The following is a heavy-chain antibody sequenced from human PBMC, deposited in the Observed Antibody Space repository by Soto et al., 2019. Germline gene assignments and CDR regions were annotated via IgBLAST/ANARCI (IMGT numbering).Heavy chain of an antibody. CDR2: ISGSGGST. CDR3: AKGGKGQVGTVAYYGMDV. D-gene: IGHD1-26*01. CDR1: GFTFSSYA. V-gene: IGHV3-23*01. J-gene: IGHJ6*02. Sequence: GGSLRLSCAASGFTFSSYAMSWVRQAPGKGLEWVSAISGSGGSTYYADSVKGRFTISRDNSKNTLYLQMNSLRAEDTAVYYCAKGGKGQVGTVAYYGMDVWGQGTTVTVSS.